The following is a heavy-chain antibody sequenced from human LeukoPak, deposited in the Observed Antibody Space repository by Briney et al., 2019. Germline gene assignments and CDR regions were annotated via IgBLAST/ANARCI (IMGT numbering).Heavy chain of an antibody. D-gene: IGHD6-13*01. J-gene: IGHJ4*02. CDR3: ARGYSTSWTYYFDY. V-gene: IGHV4-59*01. CDR1: DGAITGYY. Sequence: SETLSLTCTVSDGAITGYYWGWIRQPPGKELDWIGHLHFGGSTNYNPSLKSRVTISVDTSKNHFSLKLSSVTAADTAVYYCARGYSTSWTYYFDYWGQGALVTVSS. CDR2: LHFGGST.